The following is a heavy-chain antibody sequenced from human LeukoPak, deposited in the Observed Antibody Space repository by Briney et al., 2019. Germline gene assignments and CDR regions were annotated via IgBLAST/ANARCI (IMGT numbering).Heavy chain of an antibody. Sequence: ASVKVSCKGSGYTFTSYDSNWVRQATGQGLEWMGWMNPNSGNTGYAQKFQGRVTMTRNTSISTAYMELSSLRSEDTAVYYCARGRESWFDPWGQGTLVTVSS. CDR2: MNPNSGNT. CDR3: ARGRESWFDP. D-gene: IGHD3-10*01. CDR1: GYTFTSYD. V-gene: IGHV1-8*01. J-gene: IGHJ5*02.